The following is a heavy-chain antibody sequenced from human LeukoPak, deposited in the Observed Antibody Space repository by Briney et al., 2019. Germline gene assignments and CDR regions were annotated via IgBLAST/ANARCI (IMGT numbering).Heavy chain of an antibody. CDR1: GGSISSSSYY. J-gene: IGHJ4*02. D-gene: IGHD3-16*01. Sequence: PSEALSLTCTVSGGSISSSSYYWGWIRQPPGKGLEWIGSIYYSGSTYYNPSLKSRVTISVDTSKNQFSLKLSSVTAADTAVYYCARVTGGQSYYFDYWGQGTLVTVSS. CDR2: IYYSGST. CDR3: ARVTGGQSYYFDY. V-gene: IGHV4-39*07.